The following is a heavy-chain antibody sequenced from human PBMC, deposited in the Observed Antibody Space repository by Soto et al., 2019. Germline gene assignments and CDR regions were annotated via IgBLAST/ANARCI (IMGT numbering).Heavy chain of an antibody. CDR1: GASISSYY. CDR2: IYNSGST. D-gene: IGHD3-3*01. Sequence: SETLSLTCTVSGASISSYYWNWIRQPPGKGLEWIGDIYNSGSTNYNPSLKSRVTILVDTSKNEFSLKLRSVTTADTAIYFCAREQGEVFWSGFTRGWFDPWGQGIQVTVSS. J-gene: IGHJ5*02. V-gene: IGHV4-59*01. CDR3: AREQGEVFWSGFTRGWFDP.